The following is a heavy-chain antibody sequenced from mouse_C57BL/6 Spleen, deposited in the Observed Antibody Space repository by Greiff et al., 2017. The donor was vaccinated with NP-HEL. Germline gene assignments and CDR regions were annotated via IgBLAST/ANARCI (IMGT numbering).Heavy chain of an antibody. D-gene: IGHD1-1*01. Sequence: EVQLQQSGTVLARPGASVKMSCKTSGYTFTSYWMHWVKQRPGQGLEWIGAIYPGNSDTSYNQKFKGKAKLTAVTSASTAYMELSSLTNEDSAVYYWTRSSYYYGSSYAMDYWGQGTSVTVSS. CDR1: GYTFTSYW. J-gene: IGHJ4*01. CDR2: IYPGNSDT. V-gene: IGHV1-5*01. CDR3: TRSSYYYGSSYAMDY.